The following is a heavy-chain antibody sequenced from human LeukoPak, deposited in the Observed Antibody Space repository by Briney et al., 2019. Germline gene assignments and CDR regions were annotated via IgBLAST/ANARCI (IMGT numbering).Heavy chain of an antibody. CDR2: ISSSSSYT. Sequence: GGSLRLSCAASGFTFSDYYMSWLRQAPGKGLEWVSYISSSSSYTNYADSVKGRFTISRDNAKNSLYLQMNSLRADVTAGYYCERCGEQQHGGSLWFDPWGQGTLVTVSS. CDR1: GFTFSDYY. V-gene: IGHV3-11*06. D-gene: IGHD6-13*01. J-gene: IGHJ5*02. CDR3: ERCGEQQHGGSLWFDP.